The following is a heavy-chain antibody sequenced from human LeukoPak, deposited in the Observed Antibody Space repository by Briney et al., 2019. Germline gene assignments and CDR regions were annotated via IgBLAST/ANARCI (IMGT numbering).Heavy chain of an antibody. V-gene: IGHV1-24*01. CDR3: ARGYVVVPAAMGY. CDR2: FDPEDGET. Sequence: ASVKVSCKVSGYTLTELSMHWVRQAPGKGLEWMGGFDPEDGETIYAQKFQGRVTMTRNTSISTAYMELSSLRSEDTAVYYCARGYVVVPAAMGYWGQGTLVTVSS. CDR1: GYTLTELS. D-gene: IGHD2-2*01. J-gene: IGHJ4*02.